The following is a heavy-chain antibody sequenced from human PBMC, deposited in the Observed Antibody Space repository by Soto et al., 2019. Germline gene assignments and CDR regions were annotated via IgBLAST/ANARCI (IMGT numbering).Heavy chain of an antibody. J-gene: IGHJ4*02. V-gene: IGHV1-8*01. CDR1: GYSFTSYD. CDR2: MDPKTGNT. D-gene: IGHD6-19*01. CDR3: ARGRGWRDY. Sequence: ASVKVSCKASGYSFTSYDINWVRQATGQGLEWMGWMDPKTGNTDYGQKFQGRVTMTRDTSISTAYMELSSLTSEDTAVYYCARGRGWRDYWGQGTLVTVSS.